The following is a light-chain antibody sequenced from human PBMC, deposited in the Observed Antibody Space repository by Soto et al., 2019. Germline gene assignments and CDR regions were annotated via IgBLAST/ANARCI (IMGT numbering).Light chain of an antibody. Sequence: QAVLTQPRSLSGSPGQSVTISCTGTSSDVGGYNYVSWYQQHPGKAPKVMIYDVSKRPSGVPDRFSGSKSGNTASLTISGLQAEDEADYYCCSYAGTYTFDFGTGTKVTVL. J-gene: IGLJ1*01. CDR3: CSYAGTYTFD. CDR2: DVS. V-gene: IGLV2-11*01. CDR1: SSDVGGYNY.